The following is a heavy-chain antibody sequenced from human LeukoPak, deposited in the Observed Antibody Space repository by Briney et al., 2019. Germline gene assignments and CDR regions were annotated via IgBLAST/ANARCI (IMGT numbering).Heavy chain of an antibody. CDR2: IYTGGST. CDR1: GFTFSSYA. D-gene: IGHD6-19*01. J-gene: IGHJ4*02. CDR3: AKVGAVAGSSRYFDC. V-gene: IGHV3-66*01. Sequence: GGSLRLSCAASGFTFSSYAMHWVRQAPGKGLEWVSVIYTGGSTYYADSVKGRFTISRDNSKNTLYLQMNSLRAEDTAVYYCAKVGAVAGSSRYFDCWGQGTLVTVSS.